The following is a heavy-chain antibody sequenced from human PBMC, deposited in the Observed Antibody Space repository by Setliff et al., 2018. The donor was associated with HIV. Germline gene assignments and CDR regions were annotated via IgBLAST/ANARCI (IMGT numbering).Heavy chain of an antibody. J-gene: IGHJ4*02. V-gene: IGHV4-4*07. CDR2: IYSSGST. CDR1: GGSSSKYF. D-gene: IGHD3-22*01. CDR3: ARVRLTMIMMVDYFDQ. Sequence: PSETLSLTCTVSGGSSSKYFWSWIRQSAEKGLEWIGRIYSSGSTNQNPSLKSRVSMSVDTSKSQLSLSLTSVTAADTAVYYCARVRLTMIMMVDYFDQWGQGTLVTVSS.